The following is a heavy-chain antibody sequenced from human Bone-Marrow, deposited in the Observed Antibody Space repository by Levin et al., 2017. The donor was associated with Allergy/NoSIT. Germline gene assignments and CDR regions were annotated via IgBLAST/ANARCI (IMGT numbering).Heavy chain of an antibody. J-gene: IGHJ4*02. CDR1: GFTFRNFG. CDR2: IWFDGSMK. Sequence: GGSLRLSCAASGFTFRNFGMHWVRQAPGKGLEWVGVIWFDGSMKYYADSVKGRFTISRDNSKNTLYLQMHNLRGEDTAVYYCAKDVGYGWFGSPEYWGQGTLVTVSS. V-gene: IGHV3-33*06. D-gene: IGHD3-10*01. CDR3: AKDVGYGWFGSPEY.